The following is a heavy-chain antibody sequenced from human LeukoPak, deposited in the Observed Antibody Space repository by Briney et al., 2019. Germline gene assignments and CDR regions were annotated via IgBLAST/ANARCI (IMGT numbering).Heavy chain of an antibody. V-gene: IGHV4-59*08. D-gene: IGHD6-19*01. CDR1: GGSISSYY. CDR3: ARRFGTSGWVDC. J-gene: IGHJ4*02. Sequence: SETLSLTCTVSGGSISSYYWSWIRQPPGKGLERIGYIYSSGDTNYNPSLKSRVTISVDSSKNQFSLKLSSVTAADTAVYYCARRFGTSGWVDCWGQGTLVTVSS. CDR2: IYSSGDT.